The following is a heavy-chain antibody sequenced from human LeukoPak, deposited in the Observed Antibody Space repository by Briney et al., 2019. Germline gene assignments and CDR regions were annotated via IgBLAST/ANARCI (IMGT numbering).Heavy chain of an antibody. J-gene: IGHJ4*02. Sequence: GGSLRLSCAASGFTFSSHAMNWARQAPGKGLEWVSTIRGSDGRIFYADSVKGRFTISRDNSKNTLYLQMNSLRDEDTAVYYCAKHRFESGGYHSTDWGQGTLVTVSS. CDR1: GFTFSSHA. V-gene: IGHV3-23*01. CDR2: IRGSDGRI. D-gene: IGHD3-22*01. CDR3: AKHRFESGGYHSTD.